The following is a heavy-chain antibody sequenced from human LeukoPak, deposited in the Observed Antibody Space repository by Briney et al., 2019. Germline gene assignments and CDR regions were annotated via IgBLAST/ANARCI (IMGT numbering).Heavy chain of an antibody. V-gene: IGHV4-59*01. D-gene: IGHD2-2*01. CDR2: IYYSGST. Sequence: SETMSLTCTVYGGSISTYYWSWIRQPPGKGLEWIGYIYYSGSTNYNPSLKSRVTISVDTSKNQFSLYLSSVTAEDTAVYYCARDGGKYCSSTSCRNAFDIWGQGTMVTVSA. J-gene: IGHJ3*02. CDR1: GGSISTYY. CDR3: ARDGGKYCSSTSCRNAFDI.